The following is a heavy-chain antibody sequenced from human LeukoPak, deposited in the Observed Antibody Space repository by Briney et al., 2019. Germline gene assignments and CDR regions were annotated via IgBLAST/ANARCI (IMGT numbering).Heavy chain of an antibody. D-gene: IGHD3-10*01. J-gene: IGHJ4*02. Sequence: SETRSLAWTVAGGSISSYYWSWIRHPPGKGLGWIAYLFYSGSTDYNPSLESRVTISVDTSKNQFSLKLRSVTAADTAVYYCATVAVIRGVTYFDYWGQGTLVSVSS. CDR1: GGSISSYY. CDR3: ATVAVIRGVTYFDY. CDR2: LFYSGST. V-gene: IGHV4-59*01.